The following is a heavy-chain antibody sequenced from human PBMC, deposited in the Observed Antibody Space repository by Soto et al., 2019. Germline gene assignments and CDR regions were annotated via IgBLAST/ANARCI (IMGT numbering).Heavy chain of an antibody. CDR3: ASAGGRAAAGSWWFAS. V-gene: IGHV1-69*13. Sequence: SVKVSCKASGGTFSSYAISWVRRAPGQGLEWMGGIIPIFGTANYAQKFQGRVTITADESTSTAYMELSSLRSEDTAVYYCASAGGRAAAGSWWFASRGQGTLVTVSS. CDR2: IIPIFGTA. D-gene: IGHD6-13*01. CDR1: GGTFSSYA. J-gene: IGHJ5*01.